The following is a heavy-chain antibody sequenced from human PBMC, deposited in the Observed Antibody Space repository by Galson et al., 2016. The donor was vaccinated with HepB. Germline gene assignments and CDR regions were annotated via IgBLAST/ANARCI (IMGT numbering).Heavy chain of an antibody. D-gene: IGHD6-13*01. V-gene: IGHV3-30*18. CDR2: ISFDGTNK. Sequence: SLRLSCAASGFSFSTHGVHWVRQAPGKGLEWVAVISFDGTNKYYADSVKGRFTISRVNSRNTLYLQMNSLRIEDKAVYSCAKDISRTAAGAEFWGQGTLVTVSS. J-gene: IGHJ4*02. CDR3: AKDISRTAAGAEF. CDR1: GFSFSTHG.